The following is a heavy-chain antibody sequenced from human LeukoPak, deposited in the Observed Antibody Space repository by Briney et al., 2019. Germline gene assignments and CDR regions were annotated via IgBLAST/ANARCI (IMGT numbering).Heavy chain of an antibody. V-gene: IGHV4-34*01. D-gene: IGHD2-15*01. CDR3: ARGKRRVVSGSAFDI. CDR2: INHSGST. CDR1: GGSFSGYY. J-gene: IGHJ3*02. Sequence: SETLSLTRAVYGGSFSGYYWSWIRQPPGKGLEWIGEINHSGSTNYNPSLKSRITISVDTSKNQFSLRLSSATAADTAVYYCARGKRRVVSGSAFDIWGQGTMVTVSS.